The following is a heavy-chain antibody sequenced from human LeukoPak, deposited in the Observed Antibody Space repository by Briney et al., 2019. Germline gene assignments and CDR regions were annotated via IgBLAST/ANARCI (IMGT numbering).Heavy chain of an antibody. V-gene: IGHV1-2*02. CDR1: GYTFTSYA. CDR3: ARDYSSSPGDN. D-gene: IGHD3-22*01. J-gene: IGHJ4*02. CDR2: INPNSGGT. Sequence: GASVKVSCKASGYTFTSYAMNWVRQAPGQGLEWMGWINPNSGGTNYAQKFQGRVTLTRDTSISTAYMELSRLRSDDTAVYYCARDYSSSPGDNWGQGTLVTVSS.